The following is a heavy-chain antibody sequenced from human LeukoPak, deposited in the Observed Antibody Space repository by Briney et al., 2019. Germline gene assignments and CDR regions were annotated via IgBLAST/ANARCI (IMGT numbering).Heavy chain of an antibody. CDR3: ARLRGGVTAMLDY. CDR2: IYPADSNI. Sequence: GESLKISCKGSEYSFSSYWIDWVRQMPGKGLEWMGIIYPADSNIRYSPSFQGQVTISADKSISTAYLQWSSLKASDTAMYYCARLRGGVTAMLDYWGQGTLVTVSS. D-gene: IGHD5-18*01. CDR1: EYSFSSYW. V-gene: IGHV5-51*01. J-gene: IGHJ4*02.